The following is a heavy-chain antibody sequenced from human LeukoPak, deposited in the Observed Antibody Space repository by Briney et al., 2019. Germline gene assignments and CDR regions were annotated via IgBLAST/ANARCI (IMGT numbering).Heavy chain of an antibody. D-gene: IGHD1-1*01. CDR2: ISYSGST. Sequence: TSETLSLTCTVSGDSISSYYWSWIRQPPGKGLEWIGYISYSGSTSYNPSLESRVTISGDTSKNQFSLKLSSVTAADTAFYYCARQSRGTTARLFDYWGQGTLVTVSS. CDR3: ARQSRGTTARLFDY. J-gene: IGHJ4*02. V-gene: IGHV4-59*08. CDR1: GDSISSYY.